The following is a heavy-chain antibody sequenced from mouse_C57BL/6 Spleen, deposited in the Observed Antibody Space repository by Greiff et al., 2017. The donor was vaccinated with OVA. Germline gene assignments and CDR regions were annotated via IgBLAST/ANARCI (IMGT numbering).Heavy chain of an antibody. J-gene: IGHJ4*01. CDR3: AREGIYYDYEDAMDY. CDR2: INYDGSST. CDR1: GFTFSDYY. Sequence: EVQLVESEGGLVQPGSSMKLSCTASGFTFSDYYMAWVRQVPEKGLEWVANINYDGSSTYYLDSLKSRFIISRDNAKNILYLQMSSLKSEDTATYYCAREGIYYDYEDAMDYWGQGTSVTVSS. D-gene: IGHD2-4*01. V-gene: IGHV5-16*01.